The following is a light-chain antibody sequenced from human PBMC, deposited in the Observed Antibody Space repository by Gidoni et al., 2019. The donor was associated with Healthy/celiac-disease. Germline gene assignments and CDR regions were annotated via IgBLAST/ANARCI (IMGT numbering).Light chain of an antibody. CDR3: QQYGSSPFT. V-gene: IGKV3-20*01. Sequence: EIVLTQSPGTLSLSPGERATLSCRARQNVGSNYLAWYQQKPGQAPRLLIYGASSRATGIPDRFSGSGFGTDFTLTISRLEPEDFAVYYCQQYGSSPFTFGPGTKVDIK. CDR2: GAS. CDR1: QNVGSNY. J-gene: IGKJ3*01.